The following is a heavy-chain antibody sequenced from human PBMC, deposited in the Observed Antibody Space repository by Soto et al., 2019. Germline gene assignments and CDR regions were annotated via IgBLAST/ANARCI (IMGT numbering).Heavy chain of an antibody. J-gene: IGHJ6*02. CDR1: GGTFSTYA. Sequence: ASVKVSCKASGGTFSTYAISWVRQAPGQGLEWMGGFIPMFGTAKYAQSFQGRVTITADESTSTAYMELSSLRSEDTAVYYCTKGVTSNYYYFYAVDVWGQGTTVTAP. CDR3: TKGVTSNYYYFYAVDV. V-gene: IGHV1-69*13. D-gene: IGHD4-17*01. CDR2: FIPMFGTA.